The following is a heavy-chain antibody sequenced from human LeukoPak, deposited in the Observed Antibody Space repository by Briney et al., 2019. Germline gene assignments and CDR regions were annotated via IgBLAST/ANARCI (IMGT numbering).Heavy chain of an antibody. D-gene: IGHD5/OR15-5a*01. CDR3: AKSGLPSASPIYYYYYGMDV. CDR1: AFTFTSYA. Sequence: AGASLRLSCPASAFTFTSYAMSWVRQAPGKGLEWVSDISGSGGSTYYADSVKGRFTIYRDNSKNTLYLQMNSLRAEDTAVYDCAKSGLPSASPIYYYYYGMDVWGQGTTVTVSS. CDR2: ISGSGGST. J-gene: IGHJ6*02. V-gene: IGHV3-23*01.